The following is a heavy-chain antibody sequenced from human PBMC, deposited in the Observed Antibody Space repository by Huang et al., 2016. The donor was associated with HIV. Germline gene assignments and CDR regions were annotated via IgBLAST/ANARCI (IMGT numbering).Heavy chain of an antibody. CDR1: GDSISGGYY. V-gene: IGHV4-30-4*08. CDR3: AGDSDVWGVPDY. Sequence: QVHLQESGPGLVRPSQTLSLSCSVSGDSISGGYYWSWIRQSPEKGLEWIGYIHHSGTTFYSPSLKGRVTISVDTSKSQFSLNLRSVTVADTAVYYCAGDSDVWGVPDYWGQGTQVTVSS. CDR2: IHHSGTT. J-gene: IGHJ4*02. D-gene: IGHD3-16*01.